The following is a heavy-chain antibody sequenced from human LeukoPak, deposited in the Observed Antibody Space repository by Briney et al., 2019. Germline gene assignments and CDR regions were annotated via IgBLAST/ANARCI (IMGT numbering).Heavy chain of an antibody. CDR2: IKNKTNGGTT. V-gene: IGHV3-15*01. D-gene: IGHD1-26*01. Sequence: GGSLRLSGAASGFTLSNAYMSWVRQAPGKGLEWVGRIKNKTNGGTTDYAAPVKGRFTISRDDSKNTLYLQMNSLKTEDTAVYYCTTTIVGVTTWFDPWGQGTLVTVSS. CDR3: TTTIVGVTTWFDP. J-gene: IGHJ5*02. CDR1: GFTLSNAY.